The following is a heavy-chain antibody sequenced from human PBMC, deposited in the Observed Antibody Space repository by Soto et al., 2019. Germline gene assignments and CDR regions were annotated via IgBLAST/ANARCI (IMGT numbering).Heavy chain of an antibody. V-gene: IGHV3-7*03. Sequence: GGSLRLSCAASGFKFSDYWMSWVRQAPGKGLEWVGNIKHDTSEAHYADSVKGRFTITRDNIKNFLFLQMRDLRADDTASYYCAREGLLFSGPYRPSRFDYWGLGALVTVSS. D-gene: IGHD3-16*02. CDR3: AREGLLFSGPYRPSRFDY. CDR2: IKHDTSEA. J-gene: IGHJ4*02. CDR1: GFKFSDYW.